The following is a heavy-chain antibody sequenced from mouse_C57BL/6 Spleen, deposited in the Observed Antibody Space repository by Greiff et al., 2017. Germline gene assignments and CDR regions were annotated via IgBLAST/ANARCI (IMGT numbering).Heavy chain of an antibody. V-gene: IGHV1-26*01. Sequence: EVQLQQSGPELVKPGASVKLSCKASGYTFTDYYMNWVKQSPGKSLEWIADINPSSGGTSYNQKFKGKATLTVDKSSSTAYMKLRSLTSEDSAVYYCRGFGGYSEYFDVWGTGTTVTVSS. D-gene: IGHD2-3*01. CDR1: GYTFTDYY. CDR3: RGFGGYSEYFDV. CDR2: INPSSGGT. J-gene: IGHJ1*03.